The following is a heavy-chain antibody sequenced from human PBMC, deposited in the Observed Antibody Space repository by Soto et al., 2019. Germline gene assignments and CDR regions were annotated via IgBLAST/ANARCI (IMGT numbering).Heavy chain of an antibody. V-gene: IGHV3-33*06. CDR2: IWYDGSNK. Sequence: GGSLRLSCAASGFTFSSDGMHWVRQAPGKGLEWVAVIWYDGSNKNYVDSVKGRFIISRDNSKNKLYLQMNSLRAEDTAVYYCAKAKGAAPIPGYWGQGTLVTVSS. J-gene: IGHJ4*02. CDR3: AKAKGAAPIPGY. CDR1: GFTFSSDG. D-gene: IGHD2-15*01.